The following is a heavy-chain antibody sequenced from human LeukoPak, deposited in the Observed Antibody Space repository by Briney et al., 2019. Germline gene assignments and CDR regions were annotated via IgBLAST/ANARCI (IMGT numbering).Heavy chain of an antibody. J-gene: IGHJ6*02. CDR1: GGSISSYY. CDR3: AREKTSSSWSADYYYYGMDV. CDR2: IYTSGST. V-gene: IGHV4-4*07. D-gene: IGHD6-13*01. Sequence: SETLSLTCTVSGGSISSYYWSWIRQPAGKGLEWIGRIYTSGSTNYNPSLKSRVTMSVDTSKNQFSLKLSSVTAADMAVYYCAREKTSSSWSADYYYYGMDVWGQGTTVTVSS.